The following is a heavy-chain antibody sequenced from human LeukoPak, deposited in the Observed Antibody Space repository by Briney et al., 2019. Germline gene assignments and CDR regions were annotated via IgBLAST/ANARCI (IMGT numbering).Heavy chain of an antibody. Sequence: GASVKVSCKASGGTFSSYAISWVRQAPGQGLEWMGRIIPILGIANYAQKFQGRVTITADKSTSTAYMELSSLRSEDTAVYYCASGYCSGGSCSDFDYWGQGTLVTVSS. J-gene: IGHJ4*02. V-gene: IGHV1-69*04. CDR1: GGTFSSYA. CDR2: IIPILGIA. D-gene: IGHD2-15*01. CDR3: ASGYCSGGSCSDFDY.